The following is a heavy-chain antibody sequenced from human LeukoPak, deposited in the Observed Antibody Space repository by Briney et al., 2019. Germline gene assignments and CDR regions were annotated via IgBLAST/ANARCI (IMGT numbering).Heavy chain of an antibody. V-gene: IGHV1-46*01. Sequence: ASVKVSCKASGYTFTSYYMHWVRQAPGQGLEWMGIINPSGGSTSYAQKFQGRVTMTRDTSTSTVYMELSSLRSEDTAVYYCARDSAVAAPGEYYYYGMDVWGQGTTVTVSS. CDR2: INPSGGST. CDR3: ARDSAVAAPGEYYYYGMDV. D-gene: IGHD6-19*01. CDR1: GYTFTSYY. J-gene: IGHJ6*02.